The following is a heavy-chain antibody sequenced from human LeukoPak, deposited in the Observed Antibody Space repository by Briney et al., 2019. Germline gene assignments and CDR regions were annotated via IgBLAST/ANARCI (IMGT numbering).Heavy chain of an antibody. CDR3: EKDRPRPEYYFDF. V-gene: IGHV3-30*18. CDR2: ISYDGSNK. CDR1: GFTFSSYC. J-gene: IGHJ4*02. Sequence: GGSLRFLCAASGFTFSSYCIHWVRQAPGKGLEWVAVISYDGSNKYYADSVKGRFTISRDNSKNTLYLQMNSLRAEDTAVYYCEKDRPRPEYYFDFWPQGTLVTVSS.